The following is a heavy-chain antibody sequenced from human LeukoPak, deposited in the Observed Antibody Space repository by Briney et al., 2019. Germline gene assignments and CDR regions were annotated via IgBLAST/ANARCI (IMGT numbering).Heavy chain of an antibody. CDR3: ATHPGDYWFGYLQL. J-gene: IGHJ4*02. D-gene: IGHD3-10*01. CDR1: GFTFSSYW. CDR2: IKQDGSE. Sequence: GGSLRLSCAASGFTFSSYWMSWVRQAPGKGLEWVAHIKQDGSEYYVDSMKGRFTVSRDNAKNSLYLQMNNLRAEDTAVYYCATHPGDYWFGYLQLWGQGALVTVSS. V-gene: IGHV3-7*01.